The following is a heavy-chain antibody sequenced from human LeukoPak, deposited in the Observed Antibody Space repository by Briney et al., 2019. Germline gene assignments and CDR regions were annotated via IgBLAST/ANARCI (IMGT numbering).Heavy chain of an antibody. Sequence: SETLSLTCTVSGGSIRSRSYYWTWIRQPAGKGLEWIGRIYSNGSTNYNPSLKSRVTISVDTSKNQFSLRLSSVTAADTAVYYCARHPTIFGVVIPDYWGQGTLVTVSS. CDR3: ARHPTIFGVVIPDY. J-gene: IGHJ4*02. CDR1: GGSIRSRSYY. D-gene: IGHD3-3*01. CDR2: IYSNGST. V-gene: IGHV4-61*02.